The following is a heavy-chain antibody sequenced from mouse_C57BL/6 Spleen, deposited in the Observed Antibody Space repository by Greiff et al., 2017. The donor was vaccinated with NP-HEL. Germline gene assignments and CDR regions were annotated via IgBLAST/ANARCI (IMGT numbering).Heavy chain of an antibody. CDR3: ARGGTGWYFDV. V-gene: IGHV1-50*01. D-gene: IGHD3-3*01. Sequence: QVQLQQPGAELVKPGASVKLSCKASGYTFTSYWMQWVTQRPGQGLEWIGEIDPSDSYTNSKQKFKGKATLTVDTSSSTAYMQLSSLTSEDSAVYYCARGGTGWYFDVWGTGTTVTVSS. CDR2: IDPSDSYT. J-gene: IGHJ1*03. CDR1: GYTFTSYW.